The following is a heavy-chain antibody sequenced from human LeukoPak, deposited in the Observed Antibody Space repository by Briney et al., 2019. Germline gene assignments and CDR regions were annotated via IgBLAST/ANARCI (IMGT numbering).Heavy chain of an antibody. CDR1: GGSISSGGYY. CDR2: IYYSGST. J-gene: IGHJ5*02. CDR3: ARLGIFMVRGASNNWFDP. Sequence: PSQTLSLTCTVSGGSISSGGYYWNWIRQHPGKGLEWIGYIYYSGSTNYNPSLKSRITISLDTSKNQFSLKLSSVTAADTAVYYCARLGIFMVRGASNNWFDPWGQGTLVTVSS. D-gene: IGHD3-10*01. V-gene: IGHV4-31*03.